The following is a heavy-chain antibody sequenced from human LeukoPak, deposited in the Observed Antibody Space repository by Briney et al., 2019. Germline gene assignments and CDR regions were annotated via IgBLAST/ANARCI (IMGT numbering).Heavy chain of an antibody. CDR3: TTGHYVWGSSCDY. CDR1: GFTFSNAW. J-gene: IGHJ4*02. Sequence: GGSLRLSCAASGFTFSNAWMTWVRQAPGKGLEWVGRIKSKSDAGTTDYAAPVKGRFTISRDDSKNTLHLQMNSLKIEDTAVYYCTTGHYVWGSSCDYWGQGTLVTVSS. V-gene: IGHV3-15*01. CDR2: IKSKSDAGTT. D-gene: IGHD3-16*01.